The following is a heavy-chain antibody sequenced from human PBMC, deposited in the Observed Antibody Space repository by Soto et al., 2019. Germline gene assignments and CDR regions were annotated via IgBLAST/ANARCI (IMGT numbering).Heavy chain of an antibody. CDR3: ARVLYCGGDCPQIKDY. J-gene: IGHJ4*02. D-gene: IGHD2-21*02. Sequence: QVQLVQSGAEVKKPGASVKVSCKASGYTFTSYAMHWVRQAPGQRLEWMGWINAGNGNTKYSQKFQGRVTITRDTSASTAYMELSSLRSEDTAVYYCARVLYCGGDCPQIKDYWGQGTLVTVSS. CDR1: GYTFTSYA. CDR2: INAGNGNT. V-gene: IGHV1-3*01.